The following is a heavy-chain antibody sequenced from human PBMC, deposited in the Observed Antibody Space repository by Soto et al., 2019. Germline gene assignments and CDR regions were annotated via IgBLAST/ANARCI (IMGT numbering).Heavy chain of an antibody. CDR3: TSPSGGSYHPPFDY. J-gene: IGHJ4*02. Sequence: QVQLVESGGGVVQPGRSLRLSCAASGFTFSSYAMHWVRQAPGKGLEWVAVISYDGSNKYYADSVKGRFTISRDNSKNTLYLQMNSLRAEDTAVYYCTSPSGGSYHPPFDYWGQGTLVTVSS. V-gene: IGHV3-30-3*01. CDR1: GFTFSSYA. CDR2: ISYDGSNK. D-gene: IGHD1-26*01.